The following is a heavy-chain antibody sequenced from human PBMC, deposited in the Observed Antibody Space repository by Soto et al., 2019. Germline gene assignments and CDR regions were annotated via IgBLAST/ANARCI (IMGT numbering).Heavy chain of an antibody. V-gene: IGHV3-23*01. CDR2: ISGSGGST. CDR3: AKRSHYYDSSGYYYVYHYGMDV. D-gene: IGHD3-22*01. J-gene: IGHJ6*02. CDR1: GFTFSSYA. Sequence: EVQLLESGGGLVQPGGSLRLSCAASGFTFSSYAMSWVRQAPGKGLEWVSAISGSGGSTYYADSVKGRFTISRDNSKNTLYLQMNSLRAEDTAVYYCAKRSHYYDSSGYYYVYHYGMDVWGQGTTVTVSS.